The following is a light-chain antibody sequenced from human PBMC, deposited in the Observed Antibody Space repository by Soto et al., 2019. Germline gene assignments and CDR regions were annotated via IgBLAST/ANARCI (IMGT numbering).Light chain of an antibody. Sequence: DIQMTQSPSSLSASVGDRVTITCRASQSISSYLNWYQQKPGKAPKLLIYAASSLQSGVPSRFSGSGSRTDCTLTISSLQPEDFATYYCRQSYSTPQTFGQGTKVEIK. CDR1: QSISSY. J-gene: IGKJ1*01. CDR3: RQSYSTPQT. CDR2: AAS. V-gene: IGKV1-39*01.